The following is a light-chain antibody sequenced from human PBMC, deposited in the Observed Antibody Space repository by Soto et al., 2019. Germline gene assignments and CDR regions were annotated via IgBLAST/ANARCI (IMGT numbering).Light chain of an antibody. J-gene: IGLJ1*01. Sequence: QSALTQPASVSGSPGQSITISCTGTSSDVGGYNYVSWYQQHPGKAPKLIIYEVSNRPSGVSNRFSGSKSGNTASLTISGLQADDDADFYCSSYTSSSTYVFGTGTKVTVL. CDR1: SSDVGGYNY. V-gene: IGLV2-14*01. CDR2: EVS. CDR3: SSYTSSSTYV.